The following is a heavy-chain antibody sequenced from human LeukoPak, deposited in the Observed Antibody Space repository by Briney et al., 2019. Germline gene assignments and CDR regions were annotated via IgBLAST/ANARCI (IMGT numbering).Heavy chain of an antibody. D-gene: IGHD4-23*01. Sequence: PGGSLRLSCAASGFTFSGFAMNWVRQAPGMGLEWISYISTVGTTKYYADSVKGRFTISRDNAKDSLYLQMNSLRAEDTGVYYCATSDPYGGSLIDSWGQGTLVTVSS. CDR1: GFTFSGFA. CDR3: ATSDPYGGSLIDS. CDR2: ISTVGTTK. J-gene: IGHJ4*02. V-gene: IGHV3-48*03.